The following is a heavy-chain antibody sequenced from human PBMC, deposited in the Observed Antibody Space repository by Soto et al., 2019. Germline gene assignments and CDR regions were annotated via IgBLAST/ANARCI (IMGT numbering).Heavy chain of an antibody. Sequence: SETLSLTCPVSGGSITTYQWSWIRQPPGKGLEWIGGYSGFTNYNPSLESRATISVDPSKNQFFLTLRSVTAADTAVYFCARDSGDYSFFFDYWGLGALVTVSS. CDR2: YSGFT. J-gene: IGHJ4*02. CDR3: ARDSGDYSFFFDY. D-gene: IGHD4-17*01. CDR1: GGSITTYQ. V-gene: IGHV4-59*01.